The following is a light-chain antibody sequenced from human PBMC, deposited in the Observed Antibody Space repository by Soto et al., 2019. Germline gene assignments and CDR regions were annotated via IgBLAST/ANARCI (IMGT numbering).Light chain of an antibody. V-gene: IGKV3-11*01. J-gene: IGKJ3*01. CDR3: QQRSNWPAVT. CDR1: QSVSSY. Sequence: EIVLTQSPATLSLSPGERSTLSCRASQSVSSYLAWYQQRPGQAPRLLIYDASSRATGIPARFSGSGSATDFTLTISSLEPEDFAVYYCQQRSNWPAVTFGPGTQVDIK. CDR2: DAS.